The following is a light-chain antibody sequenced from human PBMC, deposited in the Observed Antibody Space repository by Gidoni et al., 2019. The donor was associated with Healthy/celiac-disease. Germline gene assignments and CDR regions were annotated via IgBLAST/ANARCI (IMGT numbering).Light chain of an antibody. Sequence: EIVFTQSPATLSLSPGVRATLSCRASQSVSSYLAWYQQKPGQAPRLLIYDASNRATGIPARFSGSGSGPDFTLTISSLEPEDFAVYYCQQRSNWPPGVTFXGXTKVEIK. CDR3: QQRSNWPPGVT. J-gene: IGKJ4*01. V-gene: IGKV3-11*01. CDR2: DAS. CDR1: QSVSSY.